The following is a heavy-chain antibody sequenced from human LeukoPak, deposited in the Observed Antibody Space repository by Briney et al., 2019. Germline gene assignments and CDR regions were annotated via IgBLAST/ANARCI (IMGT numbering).Heavy chain of an antibody. CDR3: ARLNDIVVVPAAIDY. CDR2: IIPIFGTA. J-gene: IGHJ4*02. V-gene: IGHV1-69*13. Sequence: SVKVSCKASGYTFTSYAISWVRQAPGQGLEWMGGIIPIFGTANYAQKFQGRVTITADESTSTAYMELSSLRSEDTAVYYCARLNDIVVVPAAIDYWGQGTLVTVSS. D-gene: IGHD2-2*01. CDR1: GYTFTSYA.